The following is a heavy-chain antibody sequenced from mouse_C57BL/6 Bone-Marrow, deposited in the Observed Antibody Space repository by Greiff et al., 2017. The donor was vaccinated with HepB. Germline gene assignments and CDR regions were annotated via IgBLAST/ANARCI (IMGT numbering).Heavy chain of an antibody. CDR1: GFNIKDDY. CDR2: IDPENGDT. Sequence: EVKLMESGAELVRPGASVKLSCTASGFNIKDDYMHWVKQRPEQGLEWIGWIDPENGDTEYASKFQGKATITADTSSNTAYLQLSSLTSEDTAVYYCTTAAYGYEDYWGQGTSVTVSS. J-gene: IGHJ4*01. V-gene: IGHV14-4*01. D-gene: IGHD2-2*01. CDR3: TTAAYGYEDY.